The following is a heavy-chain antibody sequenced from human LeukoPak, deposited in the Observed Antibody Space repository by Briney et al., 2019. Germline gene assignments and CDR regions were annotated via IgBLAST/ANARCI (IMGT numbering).Heavy chain of an antibody. V-gene: IGHV6-1*01. CDR1: GDSVSSNSAA. CDR2: TYYRSKWYN. J-gene: IGHJ4*02. Sequence: SQTLSLTCAISGDSVSSNSAAWNWIRQSPSRGLEWLGRTYYRSKWYNDYAVSVKSRITINPDTSKNQFSLQLNSVTPEDTAVYYCERGGTRLLGYYDSSGYYYFDYWGQGTLVTVSS. CDR3: ERGGTRLLGYYDSSGYYYFDY. D-gene: IGHD3-22*01.